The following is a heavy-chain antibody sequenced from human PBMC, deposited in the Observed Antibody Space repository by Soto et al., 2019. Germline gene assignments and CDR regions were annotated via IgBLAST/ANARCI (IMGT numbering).Heavy chain of an antibody. V-gene: IGHV3-7*03. CDR1: GFTFSSYW. D-gene: IGHD3-16*01. CDR3: ARDASSGVGGRGAFDI. CDR2: IKQDGSEK. J-gene: IGHJ3*02. Sequence: GGSLRLSCAASGFTFSSYWMSWVRQAPGKGLEWVAKIKQDGSEKYYVDSVKGRFTIARDNAKNSLYLQMNSLRAEDTAVCYCARDASSGVGGRGAFDIWGQGTMVTVSS.